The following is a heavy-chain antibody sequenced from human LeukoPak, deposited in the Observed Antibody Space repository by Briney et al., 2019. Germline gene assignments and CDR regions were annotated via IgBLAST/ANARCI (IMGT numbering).Heavy chain of an antibody. D-gene: IGHD3-22*01. CDR1: GGSISSYY. CDR3: ARIGDDSSGYLDY. J-gene: IGHJ4*02. CDR2: IYYSGST. V-gene: IGHV4-59*01. Sequence: SETLSLTCTVSGGSISSYYWSWIRQPSGKGLEWIGYIYYSGSTNYNPSLKSRVTISVDTSKNQFSLKLSSVTAADTAVYYCARIGDDSSGYLDYWGQGTLVSVSS.